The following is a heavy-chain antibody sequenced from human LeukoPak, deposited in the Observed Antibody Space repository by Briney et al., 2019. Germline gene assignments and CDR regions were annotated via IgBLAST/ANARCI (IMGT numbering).Heavy chain of an antibody. CDR1: GGSVGGFY. V-gene: IGHV4-4*09. J-gene: IGHJ4*02. Sequence: SETLSLTCTVSGGSVGGFYWTWIRQPPGGGMQWIGFIFSSGGTNYNPSLKSRVAISTDTSKNQVSLRVTSVTAADTAVYYCATGGAYSSGWYNIWGQGTLVSVSS. D-gene: IGHD6-19*01. CDR2: IFSSGGT. CDR3: ATGGAYSSGWYNI.